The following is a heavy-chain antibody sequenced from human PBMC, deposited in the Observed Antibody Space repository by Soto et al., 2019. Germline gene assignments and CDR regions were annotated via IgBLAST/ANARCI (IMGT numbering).Heavy chain of an antibody. CDR2: IYYSGST. V-gene: IGHV4-59*01. D-gene: IGHD3-3*01. J-gene: IGHJ4*02. CDR1: GGSISSYY. Sequence: SETLSLTCTVSGGSISSYYWSWIRQPPGKGLEWIGYIYYSGSTNYNPSLKSRVTISVDTSKNQFSLKLSSVTAADTAVYYCAREEAITVFGVVTPDYWGQGIRVTVSS. CDR3: AREEAITVFGVVTPDY.